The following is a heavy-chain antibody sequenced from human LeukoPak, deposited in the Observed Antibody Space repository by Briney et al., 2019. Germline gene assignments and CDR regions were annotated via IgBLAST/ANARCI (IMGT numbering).Heavy chain of an antibody. CDR3: ARDLAYSRLDY. CDR2: INPDGNKK. V-gene: IGHV3-7*01. CDR1: GLTFSSSW. Sequence: GSLRLSCAVSGLTFSSSWMDWVRQAPGKGLEWVASINPDGNKKYSADSVKGRFTISRDNAENSLYLQMNSLRVEDTAFYYCARDLAYSRLDYWGQGMLVTVPS. J-gene: IGHJ4*02. D-gene: IGHD5-18*01.